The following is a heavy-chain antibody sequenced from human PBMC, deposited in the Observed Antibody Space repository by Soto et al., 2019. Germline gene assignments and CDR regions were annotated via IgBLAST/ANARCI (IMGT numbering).Heavy chain of an antibody. D-gene: IGHD4-17*01. Sequence: GGSLRLSCAASGFTFSSYSMNWVRQAPGKGLEWVSYISSSSSTIYYADSVKGRFTISRDNAKNSLYLQMNSLRAEDTAVYYCARDLRRIWWYGDYDDQNFDYWGQGTLVTVSS. CDR1: GFTFSSYS. CDR2: ISSSSSTI. CDR3: ARDLRRIWWYGDYDDQNFDY. J-gene: IGHJ4*02. V-gene: IGHV3-48*01.